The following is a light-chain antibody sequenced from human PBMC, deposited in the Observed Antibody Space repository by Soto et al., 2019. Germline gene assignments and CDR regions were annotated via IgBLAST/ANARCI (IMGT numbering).Light chain of an antibody. J-gene: IGKJ1*01. CDR2: GAS. CDR1: QSVSSN. V-gene: IGKV3-15*01. CDR3: QQYGTAPRT. Sequence: EIVMTPSPATLSVSPGERATLSCRASQSVSSNLAWYQQRPGQAPRLLIYGASTRAPGIPARFSGSGSGTDFTLTISSLQPEDFAVYYCQQYGTAPRTFGQGTKVDIK.